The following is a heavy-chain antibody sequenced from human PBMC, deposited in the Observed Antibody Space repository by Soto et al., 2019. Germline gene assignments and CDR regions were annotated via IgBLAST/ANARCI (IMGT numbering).Heavy chain of an antibody. Sequence: GGSLSLSCAASGFTFSSYSMNWVRQAPGKGLEWVSSISSSGSYIYYADSVRGRFTISRDNSKNTLYLQMNSLRAEDTAVYYCAKEDVGGYYYSGLWGQGTLVTVSS. CDR2: ISSSGSYI. CDR1: GFTFSSYS. J-gene: IGHJ4*02. V-gene: IGHV3-21*04. CDR3: AKEDVGGYYYSGL. D-gene: IGHD1-26*01.